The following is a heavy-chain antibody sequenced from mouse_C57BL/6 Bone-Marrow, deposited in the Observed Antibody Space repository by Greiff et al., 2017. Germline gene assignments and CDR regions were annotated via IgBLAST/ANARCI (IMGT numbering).Heavy chain of an antibody. CDR2: IYPYNGVS. J-gene: IGHJ3*01. CDR1: GYSFTGYY. V-gene: IGHV1-31*01. CDR3: ARPIYFYGSSYGSWFAY. Sequence: VQLQQSGPELVKPGASVKISCKASGYSFTGYYMHWVKQSHGNILDWIGYIYPYNGVSSYNQKFKGKATLTVDKSSRTAYMELRSLTSEDSAVYYFARPIYFYGSSYGSWFAYWGQGTLVTVSA. D-gene: IGHD1-1*01.